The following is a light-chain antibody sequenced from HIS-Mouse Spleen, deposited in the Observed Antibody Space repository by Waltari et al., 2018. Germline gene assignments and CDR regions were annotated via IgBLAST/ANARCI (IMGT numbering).Light chain of an antibody. J-gene: IGLJ2*01. CDR3: QAWDSSYSV. CDR2: QDS. Sequence: SYELTQPPSVSVSPGQTASITCPGDKLGDKYACWYQQMPGQSPVLVVCQDSKRPSGIPGRFAGSNSGTTATLTISGTKAMDEADYYCQAWDSSYSVFGGGTKLTVL. CDR1: KLGDKY. V-gene: IGLV3-1*01.